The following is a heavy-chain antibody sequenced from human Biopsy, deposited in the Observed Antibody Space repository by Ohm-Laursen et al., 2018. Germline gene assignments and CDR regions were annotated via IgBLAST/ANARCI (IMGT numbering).Heavy chain of an antibody. CDR2: IYYSGGT. J-gene: IGHJ3*02. V-gene: IGHV4-59*07. D-gene: IGHD1-26*01. CDR3: ARVEAGTYDALDI. Sequence: SDTLSLTCSVSGGSMTGYEWSWIRLAPGKGLEWIGYIYYSGGTKYNPSLASRVTFSVDMSKSQFSLKLYSATAADTAVYYCARVEAGTYDALDIWGQGTLVAVSA. CDR1: GGSMTGYE.